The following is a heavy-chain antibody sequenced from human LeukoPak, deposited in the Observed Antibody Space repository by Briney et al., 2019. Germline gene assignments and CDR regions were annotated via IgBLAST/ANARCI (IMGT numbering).Heavy chain of an antibody. D-gene: IGHD1-26*01. Sequence: PSETLSLTCAVYGGSFSGYYWSWIRQPPGKGLEWIGEINHSGSTNYNPPLKSRVTISVDTSKNQFSLKLSSVTAADTAVYYCARGRNSGSPSVYFDYWGQGTLVTVSS. CDR1: GGSFSGYY. CDR2: INHSGST. V-gene: IGHV4-34*01. CDR3: ARGRNSGSPSVYFDY. J-gene: IGHJ4*02.